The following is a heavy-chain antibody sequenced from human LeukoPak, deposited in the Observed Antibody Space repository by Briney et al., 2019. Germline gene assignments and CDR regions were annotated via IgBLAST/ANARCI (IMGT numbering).Heavy chain of an antibody. CDR3: ARDHVEMATIADY. Sequence: GGSLRLSCAASGFTFSDYYMSWIRQAPGKGLEWVSYISSSGSTIYYADSVKGRFTISRDNAKNSLYLQMNSLRAEDAAVYYCARDHVEMATIADYWGQGTLVTVSS. D-gene: IGHD5-24*01. CDR2: ISSSGSTI. CDR1: GFTFSDYY. J-gene: IGHJ4*02. V-gene: IGHV3-11*01.